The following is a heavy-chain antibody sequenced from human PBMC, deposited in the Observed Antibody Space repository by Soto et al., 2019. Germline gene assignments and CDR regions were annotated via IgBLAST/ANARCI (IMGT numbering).Heavy chain of an antibody. V-gene: IGHV3-74*01. D-gene: IGHD6-13*01. CDR1: GFTFSSYW. J-gene: IGHJ6*02. Sequence: VGSLRLSCAASGFTFSSYWMHWVRQAPGKGLVWVSRINSDGSSTSYADSVKGRFTISRDNAKNTLYLQMNSLRAEDTAVYYCARLYSSSWKAYYYGMDVWGQGTTVTVSS. CDR3: ARLYSSSWKAYYYGMDV. CDR2: INSDGSST.